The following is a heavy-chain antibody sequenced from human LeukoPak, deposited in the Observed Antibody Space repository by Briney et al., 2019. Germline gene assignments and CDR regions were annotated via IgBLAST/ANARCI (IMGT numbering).Heavy chain of an antibody. CDR3: ASSPVYYGSGSYFR. Sequence: SETLSLTCTVSGGSITSYYWSWIRQPPGKGLGWIGYIHYSGSTNYNPSLKSRVTISVDTSKNQFSLKLSSVTAADTAVYYCASSPVYYGSGSYFRWGQGTLVTVSS. D-gene: IGHD3-10*01. V-gene: IGHV4-59*01. J-gene: IGHJ4*02. CDR2: IHYSGST. CDR1: GGSITSYY.